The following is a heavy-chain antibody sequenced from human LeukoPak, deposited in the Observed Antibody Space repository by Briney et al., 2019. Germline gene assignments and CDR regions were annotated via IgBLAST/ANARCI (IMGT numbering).Heavy chain of an antibody. CDR1: GFTFSNYA. CDR3: AKDGGYGSGNYYPDY. D-gene: IGHD3-10*01. CDR2: ISSGAGSA. Sequence: GGSLRLSCAASGFTFSNYAMNWVRQAPGKGLEWVSSISSGAGSASYADSVKGRFTMSRDNSRNTLYLQMNSLRAEDTAVYYCAKDGGYGSGNYYPDYWGQGTLVTVSS. J-gene: IGHJ4*02. V-gene: IGHV3-23*01.